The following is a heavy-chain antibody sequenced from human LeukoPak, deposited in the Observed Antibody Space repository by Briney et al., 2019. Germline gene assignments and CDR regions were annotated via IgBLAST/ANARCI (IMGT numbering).Heavy chain of an antibody. CDR3: ARAAERYFDWLPHFDP. CDR1: GYTFTSYD. CDR2: MNPNSGNT. J-gene: IGHJ5*02. Sequence: ASVKVSCKASGYTFTSYDINWVRQATGQGLEWMGWMNPNSGNTGYAQKFQGRVTMTRNTSISTAYMELSSLRSEDTAVYYCARAAERYFDWLPHFDPWGQGTLVTVSS. V-gene: IGHV1-8*01. D-gene: IGHD3-9*01.